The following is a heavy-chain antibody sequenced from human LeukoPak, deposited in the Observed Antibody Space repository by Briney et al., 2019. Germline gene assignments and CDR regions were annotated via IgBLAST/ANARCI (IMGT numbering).Heavy chain of an antibody. D-gene: IGHD4-17*01. J-gene: IGHJ4*02. CDR2: IYYSGST. V-gene: IGHV4-39*01. Sequence: SETLSLTCTVSGGSISSSSYYWGWARQPPGKGLEWIGSIYYSGSTYYNPSLKSRVTISVDTSKNQFSLKLSSVTAADTAVYYCARQLTHYGDYLYYFDYWGQGTLVTVSS. CDR3: ARQLTHYGDYLYYFDY. CDR1: GGSISSSSYY.